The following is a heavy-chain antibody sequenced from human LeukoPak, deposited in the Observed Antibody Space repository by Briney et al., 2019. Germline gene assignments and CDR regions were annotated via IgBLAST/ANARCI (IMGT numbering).Heavy chain of an antibody. D-gene: IGHD1-14*01. J-gene: IGHJ4*02. CDR2: IWYDGSNK. V-gene: IGHV3-33*01. CDR3: ATEGFDY. Sequence: GGSLRLSCAASGFTFSSYGMHWVRQAPGKGLEWVAVIWYDGSNKYYADSVKGRFTISRDNSKNTVYLEMNSLRAEDTAVYYCATEGFDYWGQGTLVTVSS. CDR1: GFTFSSYG.